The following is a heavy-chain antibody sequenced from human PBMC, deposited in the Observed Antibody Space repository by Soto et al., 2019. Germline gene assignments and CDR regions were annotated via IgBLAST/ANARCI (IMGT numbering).Heavy chain of an antibody. Sequence: GASVKVSCKASGYTFTSYDINWVRQATGQGLEWMGWMNPNSGNTGYAQEFQGRVTMTRNTSISTAYMELSSLRSEDTAVYYCARYSSSWSNYYHMDVWGKGTTVTVSS. CDR3: ARYSSSWSNYYHMDV. V-gene: IGHV1-8*01. D-gene: IGHD6-13*01. CDR1: GYTFTSYD. J-gene: IGHJ6*03. CDR2: MNPNSGNT.